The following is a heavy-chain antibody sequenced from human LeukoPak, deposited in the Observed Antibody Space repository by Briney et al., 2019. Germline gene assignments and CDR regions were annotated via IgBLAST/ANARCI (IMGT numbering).Heavy chain of an antibody. CDR2: ISYDGSNK. CDR1: GFTFSSYG. Sequence: PGGSLRLSCAASGFTFSSYGMHWVRQAPGKGLEWVAVISYDGSNKYYADSVKGRFTISRDNSKNTLYLQMNSLRAEDTAVYYCARAREGYSPFDYWGQGTLVTVSS. CDR3: ARAREGYSPFDY. D-gene: IGHD5-24*01. J-gene: IGHJ4*02. V-gene: IGHV3-30*03.